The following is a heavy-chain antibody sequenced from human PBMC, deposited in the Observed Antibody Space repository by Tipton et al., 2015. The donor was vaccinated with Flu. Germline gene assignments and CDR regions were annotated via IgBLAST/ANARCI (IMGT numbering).Heavy chain of an antibody. Sequence: SLKLSCAASGFTFSSYAMHWVRQAPGKGLEWVAVISYDGSNKYYVDSVKGRFTISRDNSKNTLYLQMNSLRAEDTAVYYCARGGGYDSSGYPSYYYGMDVWGQGTTVTVSS. CDR2: ISYDGSNK. D-gene: IGHD3-22*01. J-gene: IGHJ6*02. CDR3: ARGGGYDSSGYPSYYYGMDV. V-gene: IGHV3-30-3*01. CDR1: GFTFSSYA.